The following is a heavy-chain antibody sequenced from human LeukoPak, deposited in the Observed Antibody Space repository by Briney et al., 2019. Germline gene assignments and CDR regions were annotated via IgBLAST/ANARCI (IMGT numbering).Heavy chain of an antibody. CDR3: ARGLGWGRRYFDY. Sequence: PGGSLRLSCAASGFTYRNYEMNWVRQAPGKGLEWVAYISGSSSTMYYAASVKGRFSISRDNAKNSLYLQMNSLRAEDTAMYYCARGLGWGRRYFDYWGQGTLVTVSS. J-gene: IGHJ4*02. D-gene: IGHD2-21*02. CDR2: ISGSSSTM. V-gene: IGHV3-48*03. CDR1: GFTYRNYE.